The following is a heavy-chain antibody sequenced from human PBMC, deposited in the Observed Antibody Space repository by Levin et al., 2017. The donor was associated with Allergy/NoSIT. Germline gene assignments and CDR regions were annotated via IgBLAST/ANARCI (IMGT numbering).Heavy chain of an antibody. V-gene: IGHV4-61*01. CDR2: IYYSGST. Sequence: KPSETLSLTCTVSGDSVSSDTYYWSWIRQPPGKGLEWIGFIYYSGSTSYNPSLKSRVTISVDTSRNQFSLTLTSVTAADTAVYYCARGGNLYYYGSGRSFHHWGQGTLVTVSS. CDR3: ARGGNLYYYGSGRSFHH. J-gene: IGHJ1*01. D-gene: IGHD3-10*01. CDR1: GDSVSSDTYY.